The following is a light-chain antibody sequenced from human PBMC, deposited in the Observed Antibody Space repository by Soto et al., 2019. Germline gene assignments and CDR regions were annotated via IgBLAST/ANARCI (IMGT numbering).Light chain of an antibody. Sequence: QSALTQPPSASGSPGQSVTISCTGTSSDVGGYVYVSWYQQYPDKAPKLMIYEVNKRASGVPDRFSGSKSGNTASLTVSGLQAEDEADYYCSSYAGTNIDVVFGGGTKLTVL. CDR2: EVN. CDR1: SSDVGGYVY. V-gene: IGLV2-8*01. J-gene: IGLJ2*01. CDR3: SSYAGTNIDVV.